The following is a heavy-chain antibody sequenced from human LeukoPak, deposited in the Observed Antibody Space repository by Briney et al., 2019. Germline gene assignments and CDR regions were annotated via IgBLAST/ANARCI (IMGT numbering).Heavy chain of an antibody. Sequence: PSETLSLTCTVPGGSVSSGSYCWSWIRQPPGKGLEWIGYIYYSGSTNYNPSLKSRVTISADTSKNQFSLKLSSVTAADTAVYYCARDGDYWGQGTLVTVSS. J-gene: IGHJ4*02. CDR1: GGSVSSGSYC. V-gene: IGHV4-61*01. CDR3: ARDGDY. CDR2: IYYSGST.